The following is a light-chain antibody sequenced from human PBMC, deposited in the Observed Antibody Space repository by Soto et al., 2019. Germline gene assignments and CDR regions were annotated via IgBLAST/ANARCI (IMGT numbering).Light chain of an antibody. J-gene: IGKJ2*01. CDR2: DAS. V-gene: IGKV1-33*01. Sequence: DIQMTQSPSSLSASVGDRVTITCQASQDISNYLNWYQQKPGKAPKLLIYDASNLETGVPSRFXGSGSGTDFTFTISSLQPEDIATYYCQPYDNLPPYTFGQGTKLEIK. CDR1: QDISNY. CDR3: QPYDNLPPYT.